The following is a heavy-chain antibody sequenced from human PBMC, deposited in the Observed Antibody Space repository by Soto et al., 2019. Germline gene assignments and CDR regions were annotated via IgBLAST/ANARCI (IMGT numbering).Heavy chain of an antibody. CDR1: GYTFTRSG. CDR2: ISTYNGDT. V-gene: IGHV1-18*01. J-gene: IGHJ3*02. CDR3: ARASTTAGNAFDI. Sequence: VSVKVSCKASGYTFTRSGISWVRQAPGQGLEWMGWISTYNGDTNYAQTFQGRVTMTTDTSTSTVYMELRSLRSDDTAVYYCARASTTAGNAFDIWGQGTMVT. D-gene: IGHD4-17*01.